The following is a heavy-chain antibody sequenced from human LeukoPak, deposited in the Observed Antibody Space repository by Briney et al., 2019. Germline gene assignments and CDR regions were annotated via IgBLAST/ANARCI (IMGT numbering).Heavy chain of an antibody. Sequence: SETLSLTCAVYGGPFSGYYWSWIRQPPGKGLEWIGEINHSGSTNYNASLKSRVTISVDTSKNQFSLRLSSVTAADTAMYYCAPRGDIEHSYGYGKWFDPWGQGTRLTVSS. V-gene: IGHV4-34*01. CDR3: APRGDIEHSYGYGKWFDP. J-gene: IGHJ5*02. D-gene: IGHD5-18*01. CDR2: INHSGST. CDR1: GGPFSGYY.